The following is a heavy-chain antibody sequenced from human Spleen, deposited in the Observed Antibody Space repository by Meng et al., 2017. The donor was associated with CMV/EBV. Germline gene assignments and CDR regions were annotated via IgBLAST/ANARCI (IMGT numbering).Heavy chain of an antibody. Sequence: SFSGYYWSWIRQPPGKGLEWIGEINHRGSTNFNPSLESRVTISGDTSKNQFSLKVTSVTAADTAVYYCASVNYDSWSGLTPPVGYFQEWGQGTLVTVSS. CDR3: ASVNYDSWSGLTPPVGYFQE. CDR1: SFSGYY. CDR2: INHRGST. J-gene: IGHJ1*01. V-gene: IGHV4-34*01. D-gene: IGHD3-3*01.